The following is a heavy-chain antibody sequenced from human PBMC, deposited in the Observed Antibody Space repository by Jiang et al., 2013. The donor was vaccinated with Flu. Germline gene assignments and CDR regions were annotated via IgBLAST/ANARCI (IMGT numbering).Heavy chain of an antibody. D-gene: IGHD3-22*01. V-gene: IGHV3-23*01. Sequence: VQLLESGGGLVQPGGSLRLSCAASGFTFSSYAMSWVRQAPGKGLEWVSAISGSGGSTYYADSVKGRLTISRDNSKNTLFLQMNSLRAEDTAVYYCAKGLLMYYDSSGYLNYWGQGTLVTVSS. CDR2: ISGSGGST. J-gene: IGHJ4*02. CDR3: AKGLLMYYDSSGYLNY. CDR1: GFTFSSYA.